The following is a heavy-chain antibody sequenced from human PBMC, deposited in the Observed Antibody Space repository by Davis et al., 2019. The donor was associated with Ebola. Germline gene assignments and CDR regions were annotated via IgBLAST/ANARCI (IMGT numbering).Heavy chain of an antibody. CDR2: ISSSSSYT. J-gene: IGHJ5*02. CDR3: ARWGNIVVVPDKRFDP. CDR1: GFTFSDYY. Sequence: PGGSLRLSCAASGFTFSDYYMSWIRQAPGKGLEWVSYISSSSSYTNYADSVKGRFTISRDNAKNSLYLQMNSLRAEDTAVYYCARWGNIVVVPDKRFDPWGQGTLVTVSS. D-gene: IGHD2-2*01. V-gene: IGHV3-11*06.